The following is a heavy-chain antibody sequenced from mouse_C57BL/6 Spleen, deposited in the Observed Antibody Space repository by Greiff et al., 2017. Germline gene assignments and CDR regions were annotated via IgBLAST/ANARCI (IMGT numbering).Heavy chain of an antibody. V-gene: IGHV1-54*01. CDR2: INPGSGGT. CDR1: GYAFTNYL. D-gene: IGHD2-2*01. J-gene: IGHJ4*01. CDR3: ARGGGYDRGPFYAMDY. Sequence: QVHVKQSGAELVRPGTSVKVSCKASGYAFTNYLIEWVKQRPGQGLEWIGVINPGSGGTNYNEKFKGKATLTADKSSSTAYMQLSSLTSEDSAVYFCARGGGYDRGPFYAMDYWGQGTSVTVSS.